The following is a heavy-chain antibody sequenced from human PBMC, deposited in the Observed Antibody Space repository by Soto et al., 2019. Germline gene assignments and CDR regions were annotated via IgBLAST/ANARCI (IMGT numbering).Heavy chain of an antibody. CDR2: INTDGSSR. Sequence: EVQLVESGGGLVQPGGSLRLSCEVSVFIFSSYWMHWVRQAPGKGLVWVSRINTDGSSRTYADSVEGRFTISRDNAKNTLYLQIDSLRDEDTVVYFCVRGSNDWIGVDYWGQGTLATVSS. D-gene: IGHD6-19*01. J-gene: IGHJ4*02. V-gene: IGHV3-74*01. CDR3: VRGSNDWIGVDY. CDR1: VFIFSSYW.